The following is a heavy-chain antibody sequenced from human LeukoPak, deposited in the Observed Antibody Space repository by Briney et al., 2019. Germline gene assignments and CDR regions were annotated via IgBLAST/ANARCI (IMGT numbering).Heavy chain of an antibody. CDR3: ARGGGRHVEY. CDR2: IKEDGSEK. D-gene: IGHD2/OR15-2a*01. Sequence: GGSLRLSCAASGFTLSSYWISWGRQAPGKGLEWVANIKEDGSEKNYVDSVKGRFTISRDNAKNSLYLQMNSLRAEDTAVYYCARGGGRHVEYWGQGNLVTVSS. J-gene: IGHJ4*02. V-gene: IGHV3-7*05. CDR1: GFTLSSYW.